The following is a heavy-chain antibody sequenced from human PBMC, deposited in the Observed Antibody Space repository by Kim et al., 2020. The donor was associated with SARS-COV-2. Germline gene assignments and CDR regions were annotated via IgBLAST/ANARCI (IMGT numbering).Heavy chain of an antibody. D-gene: IGHD2-15*01. V-gene: IGHV3-30*18. CDR3: AKVLQFSPVVVVAASYGMDV. CDR2: ISYDGSNK. CDR1: GFTFSSYG. Sequence: GGSLRLSCAASGFTFSSYGMHWVRQAPGKGLEWVAVISYDGSNKYYADSVKGRFTISRDNSKNTLYLQMNSLRAEDTAVYYCAKVLQFSPVVVVAASYGMDVWGQGTTVTVSS. J-gene: IGHJ6*02.